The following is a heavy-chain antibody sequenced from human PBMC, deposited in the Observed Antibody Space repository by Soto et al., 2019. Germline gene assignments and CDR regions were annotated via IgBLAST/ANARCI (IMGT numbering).Heavy chain of an antibody. V-gene: IGHV3-72*01. J-gene: IGHJ4*02. Sequence: EVQLVESGGGLVQPGGSLRLSCAASGFTFSDYYMDWVRQAPGKGLEWVGRTRNATNSFSTQYAASVKCRFTISRDGSKSSQYLQMNNMNTEDTAVYYCARISTTRTYSFDYWGQGTVVTVSS. CDR3: ARISTTRTYSFDY. D-gene: IGHD3-3*02. CDR1: GFTFSDYY. CDR2: TRNATNSFST.